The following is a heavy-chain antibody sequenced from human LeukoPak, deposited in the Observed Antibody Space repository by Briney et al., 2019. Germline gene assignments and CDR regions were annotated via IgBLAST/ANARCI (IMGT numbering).Heavy chain of an antibody. CDR2: ISVYNGNT. Sequence: ASVKVSCKASGYTFTSYGISWVRQAPGQGLEWMGWISVYNGNTNSTQKLLGRVTMTTDTSTSTAYMELRSLRSDDTAVYYCAFLDIVATIEAFDIWGQGTMVTVSS. CDR3: AFLDIVATIEAFDI. D-gene: IGHD5-12*01. J-gene: IGHJ3*02. CDR1: GYTFTSYG. V-gene: IGHV1-18*01.